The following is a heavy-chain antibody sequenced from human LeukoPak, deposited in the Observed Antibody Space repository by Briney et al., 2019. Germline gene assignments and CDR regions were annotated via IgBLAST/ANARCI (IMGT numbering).Heavy chain of an antibody. V-gene: IGHV4-39*01. J-gene: IGHJ6*03. CDR2: IYYSGST. Sequence: SETLSLTCTVSGGSISSSSYYWGWIRQPPGKGLEWIGSIYYSGSTYYNPSLKSRVTISVDTSKNQFSLKLSSVTAADTAVYYCARHPQRYIVPYYYYMDVWGKGTTVTVSS. CDR1: GGSISSSSYY. CDR3: ARHPQRYIVPYYYYMDV. D-gene: IGHD2-15*01.